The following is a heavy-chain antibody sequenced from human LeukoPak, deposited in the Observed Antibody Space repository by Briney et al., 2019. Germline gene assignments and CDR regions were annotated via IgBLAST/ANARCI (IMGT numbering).Heavy chain of an antibody. CDR3: ARLGYSYSPNFDY. J-gene: IGHJ4*02. CDR2: ISSSSSYI. V-gene: IGHV3-21*01. Sequence: GGSLRLSCAASGFTFSSYSMYWVRQAPGKGLEWVSSISSSSSYIYYADSVKGRFTISRDNAKNSLYLQMNSLRAEDTAVYYCARLGYSYSPNFDYWGQGTLVTVSS. D-gene: IGHD5-18*01. CDR1: GFTFSSYS.